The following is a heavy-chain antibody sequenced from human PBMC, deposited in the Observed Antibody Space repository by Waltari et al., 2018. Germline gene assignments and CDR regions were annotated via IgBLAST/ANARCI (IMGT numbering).Heavy chain of an antibody. CDR2: IKEDGSQT. D-gene: IGHD6-19*01. CDR1: GFTFSSSW. Sequence: EVQLVESGGNLVQPGGSLRLSCAASGFTFSSSWITWVRQAPGRGVEWVANIKEDGSQTYYVDSVMGRFTISRDNAKNSLYLQMNRLRAEDTGLYYCARDRGWNTFDYWGQGTLVTVSS. CDR3: ARDRGWNTFDY. V-gene: IGHV3-7*04. J-gene: IGHJ4*02.